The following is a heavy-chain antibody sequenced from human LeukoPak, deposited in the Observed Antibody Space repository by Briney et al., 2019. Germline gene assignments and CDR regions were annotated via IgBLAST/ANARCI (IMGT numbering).Heavy chain of an antibody. CDR3: ARSGCPGGSCYLRYSWLDL. CDR2: ITTTSSYI. D-gene: IGHD2-15*01. CDR1: GFTFSNSD. Sequence: GGSLSLSCATSGFTFSNSDMTWVRQAPGKGLEWVSSITTTSSYIYYADSVRGRFTISRDNAKNSLYLHMDSLRAEDTAVYYCARSGCPGGSCYLRYSWLDLWGRGTLVTVSS. V-gene: IGHV3-21*01. J-gene: IGHJ5*02.